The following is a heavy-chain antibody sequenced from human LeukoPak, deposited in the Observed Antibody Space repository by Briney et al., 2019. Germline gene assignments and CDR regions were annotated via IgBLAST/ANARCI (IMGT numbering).Heavy chain of an antibody. J-gene: IGHJ4*02. CDR3: AKAYCSRPTCYSPDY. V-gene: IGHV3-23*01. CDR2: ISGSGGTT. CDR1: GFTFSSYA. Sequence: PGGSLRLSCAASGFTFSSYAMSWVRQAPGKGLEWVSLISGSGGTTYYADSVKGRFTISRDNSKSTLYLQMNSLRAEDTAVYHCAKAYCSRPTCYSPDYWGQGTLVTVSS. D-gene: IGHD2-2*01.